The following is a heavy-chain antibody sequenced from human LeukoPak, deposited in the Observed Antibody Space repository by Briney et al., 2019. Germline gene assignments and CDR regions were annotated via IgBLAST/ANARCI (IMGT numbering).Heavy chain of an antibody. CDR2: IIPIFGTA. CDR3: ARDLATVIGGYYFDY. D-gene: IGHD4-17*01. CDR1: GGTFSSYA. Sequence: SVKVSCKASGGTFSSYAISWVRQAPGQGLEWMGRIIPIFGTANYAQKFQGRVTITADESTSTAYMELSSLRSEDTAVYYCARDLATVIGGYYFDYWGQGTLVTVSS. V-gene: IGHV1-69*13. J-gene: IGHJ4*02.